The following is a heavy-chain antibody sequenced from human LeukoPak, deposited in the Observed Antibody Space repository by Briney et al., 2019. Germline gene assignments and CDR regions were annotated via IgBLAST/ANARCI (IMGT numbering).Heavy chain of an antibody. J-gene: IGHJ5*02. CDR3: ARAPEDCSGGSCFDP. V-gene: IGHV4-30-2*01. CDR2: IYHSGST. Sequence: SETLSLTCAVSGGSISSGGYSWRWIRQPPGRGLEWIGYIYHSGSTYYNPSLKSRVTISVDRSKNQFSLKLSSVTAADTAVYYCARAPEDCSGGSCFDPWGQGTLVTVSS. CDR1: GGSISSGGYS. D-gene: IGHD2-15*01.